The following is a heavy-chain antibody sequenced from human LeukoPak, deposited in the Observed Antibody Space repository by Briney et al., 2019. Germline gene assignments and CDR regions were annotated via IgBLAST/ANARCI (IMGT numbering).Heavy chain of an antibody. Sequence: GASLRLSCAASGFTYSSYAMSWARQAPGRGLEWVSAISDRGGSTYYADSVKGRFTISRDNSKNTLYLQMNSLRAEDTDVYYCAKDPHIHGGVYYDYVMDVWGQGTTVTVSS. J-gene: IGHJ6*02. CDR2: ISDRGGST. CDR1: GFTYSSYA. CDR3: AKDPHIHGGVYYDYVMDV. V-gene: IGHV3-23*01. D-gene: IGHD2-8*02.